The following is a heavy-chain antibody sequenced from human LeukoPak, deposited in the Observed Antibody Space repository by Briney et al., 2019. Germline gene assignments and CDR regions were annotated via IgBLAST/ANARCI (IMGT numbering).Heavy chain of an antibody. CDR3: ARTDHLDWFDP. D-gene: IGHD3-16*01. Sequence: PSETLSLTCTVSGGSISSYYWSWIRQPPGKGLEWIGYIYYSGSTNYNPSLKSRVTISVDTSKNQFSLKLSSVTAADPAVYYCARTDHLDWFDPWGQGTLVTVSS. J-gene: IGHJ5*02. CDR2: IYYSGST. CDR1: GGSISSYY. V-gene: IGHV4-59*01.